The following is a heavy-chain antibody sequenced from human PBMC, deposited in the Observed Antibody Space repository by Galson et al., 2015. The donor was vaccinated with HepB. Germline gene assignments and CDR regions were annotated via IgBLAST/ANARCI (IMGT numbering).Heavy chain of an antibody. CDR2: ISSSSSYI. CDR1: GFTFSSYS. J-gene: IGHJ4*02. Sequence: SLRLSCAASGFTFSSYSMNWVRQAPGKGLEWVSSISSSSSYIYYADTVKGRFTISRDNAKNSLYLQMNSLRAEDTAVYYCARGFELSYDYWGQGTLVTVSS. V-gene: IGHV3-21*01. CDR3: ARGFELSYDY. D-gene: IGHD3-9*01.